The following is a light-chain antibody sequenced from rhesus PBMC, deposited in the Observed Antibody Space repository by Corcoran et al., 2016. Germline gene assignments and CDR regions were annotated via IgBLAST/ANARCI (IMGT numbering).Light chain of an antibody. V-gene: IGKV1-46*01. Sequence: DIQMTQSPSSLSASVGDTVTITCRASQSFSSSLAWYQQKPGKAPKLLIYSASSLQSGVPSRFSGSKSGTDFTLTIISLPPEDIASYYCQQYYSYPYSFGQGTKVEIK. CDR2: SAS. CDR1: QSFSSS. CDR3: QQYYSYPYS. J-gene: IGKJ2*01.